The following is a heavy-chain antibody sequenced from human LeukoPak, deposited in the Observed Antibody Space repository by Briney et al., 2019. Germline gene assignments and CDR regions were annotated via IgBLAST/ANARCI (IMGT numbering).Heavy chain of an antibody. Sequence: ASVKVSCKASGYTFTGYYMHWVRQAPGRGLEWMGWINPNSGGTNYAQKFQGRVTMTRDTSISTAYMELSRLRSDDTAVYYCARNYYGSGSQILIDYWGQGTLVTVSS. CDR1: GYTFTGYY. J-gene: IGHJ4*02. CDR2: INPNSGGT. CDR3: ARNYYGSGSQILIDY. D-gene: IGHD3-10*01. V-gene: IGHV1-2*02.